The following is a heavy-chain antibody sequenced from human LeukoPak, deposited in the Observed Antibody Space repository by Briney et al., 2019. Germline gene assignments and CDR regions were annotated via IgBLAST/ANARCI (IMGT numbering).Heavy chain of an antibody. J-gene: IGHJ4*02. CDR1: GFTFDNYG. CDR2: IHWNGGRT. D-gene: IGHD1-1*01. Sequence: PGGSLRLSCAASGFTFDNYGINWVRQAPGKGLEWVSRIHWNGGRTGYADSVKGRFTISRDNAKNSLYLQMNSLRAEDTAVYYCAKEGRLERREEDSYYFDYWGPGTLVTVSS. CDR3: AKEGRLERREEDSYYFDY. V-gene: IGHV3-20*04.